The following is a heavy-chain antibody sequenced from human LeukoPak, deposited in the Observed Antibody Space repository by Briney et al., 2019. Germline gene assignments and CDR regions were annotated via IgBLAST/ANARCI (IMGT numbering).Heavy chain of an antibody. J-gene: IGHJ5*02. CDR1: GFTFSSYA. Sequence: GGSLRLSCAASGFTFSSYAMSWVRQAPGKGLEWVSAISGSGGSTYYADSVKGRFTISRDNSKNTLYLQMNSLRAEDTALYYCARAARPFYDSSDYYSSWGQGTLVTVSS. V-gene: IGHV3-23*01. CDR3: ARAARPFYDSSDYYSS. CDR2: ISGSGGST. D-gene: IGHD3-22*01.